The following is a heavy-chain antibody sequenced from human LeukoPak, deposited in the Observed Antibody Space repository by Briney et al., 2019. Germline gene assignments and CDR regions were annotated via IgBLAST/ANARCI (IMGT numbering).Heavy chain of an antibody. CDR2: VSSGGNT. Sequence: PGGSLRLSXVASGFTFSTYGMSWVRQTPEKGLEWVSGVSSGGNTYYADSVKGRFTISRDNSKNTLFLQMNSLRAEDTAVYYCAKNQWELLYWGPGSLVTVSS. CDR3: AKNQWELLY. D-gene: IGHD1-26*01. CDR1: GFTFSTYG. J-gene: IGHJ4*02. V-gene: IGHV3-23*01.